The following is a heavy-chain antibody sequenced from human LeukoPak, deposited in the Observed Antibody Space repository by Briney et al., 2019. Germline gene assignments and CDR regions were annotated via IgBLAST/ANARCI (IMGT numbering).Heavy chain of an antibody. CDR3: ARVAKSGYYFDY. CDR2: ISSSSSYI. Sequence: GGSLRLSCAASGFTFSSYSMNRVRQAPGKGLEWVSSISSSSSYIYYADSVKGRFTISRDNAKNSLYLQMNSLRAEDTAVYYCARVAKSGYYFDYWGQGTLVTVSS. J-gene: IGHJ4*02. D-gene: IGHD5-12*01. CDR1: GFTFSSYS. V-gene: IGHV3-21*01.